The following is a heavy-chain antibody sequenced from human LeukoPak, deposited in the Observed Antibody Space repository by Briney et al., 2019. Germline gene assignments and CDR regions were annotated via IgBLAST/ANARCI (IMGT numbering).Heavy chain of an antibody. J-gene: IGHJ4*02. V-gene: IGHV3-74*01. Sequence: GGSLRLSCAASGFTFSNYWMHWVRQAPGKGLVWVSRINSDGSSTSYADSVRGRFTISRDNAKNTLSLQMNSLRAEDTAVYYCARDYDFWSGFFDYWGQGTLVTVSS. CDR2: INSDGSST. CDR3: ARDYDFWSGFFDY. CDR1: GFTFSNYW. D-gene: IGHD3-3*01.